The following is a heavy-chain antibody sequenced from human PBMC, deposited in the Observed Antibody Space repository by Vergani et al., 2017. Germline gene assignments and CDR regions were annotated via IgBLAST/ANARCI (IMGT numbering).Heavy chain of an antibody. CDR3: ARDRDLWFGELLYPYYFDY. D-gene: IGHD3-10*01. CDR2: TWYDGSNK. V-gene: IGHV3-33*01. J-gene: IGHJ4*02. CDR1: GFTFSSYG. Sequence: QVQLVESGGGVVQPGRSLRLSCAASGFTFSSYGMHWVRQAPGKGLEWVAVTWYDGSNKYYADSVKGRFTISRDNSKTTLYLQMNSLRAEDTVVYYCARDRDLWFGELLYPYYFDYWGQGTLVTVSS.